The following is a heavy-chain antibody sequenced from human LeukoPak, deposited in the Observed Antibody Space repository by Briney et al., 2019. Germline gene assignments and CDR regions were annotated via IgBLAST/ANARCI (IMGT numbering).Heavy chain of an antibody. D-gene: IGHD3-22*01. CDR3: ARVDRGYNNWFDH. V-gene: IGHV4-59*01. Sequence: SETLSLTCTVSGGSISSYYWSWIRQPPGKGLEWIGYIYYSGSTNYNPSLKSRVTISVDTSKNQFSLKLSSVTAADTAVYYCARVDRGYNNWFDHWGQGTLVTVSS. J-gene: IGHJ5*02. CDR2: IYYSGST. CDR1: GGSISSYY.